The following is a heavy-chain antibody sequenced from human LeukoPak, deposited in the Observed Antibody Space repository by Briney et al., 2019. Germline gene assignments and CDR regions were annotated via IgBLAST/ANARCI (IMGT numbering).Heavy chain of an antibody. V-gene: IGHV4-59*01. D-gene: IGHD3-10*01. J-gene: IGHJ3*02. Sequence: SETLSLTCTVSGVSISSYYWSWIRQPPGKGLEWIGYIYYSGSTNYNPSLKSRLTISVDTSKNQFSLKLSSVTAADTAVYDCARDVGYYGSGTDAFDIWGQGTMVTVSS. CDR3: ARDVGYYGSGTDAFDI. CDR2: IYYSGST. CDR1: GVSISSYY.